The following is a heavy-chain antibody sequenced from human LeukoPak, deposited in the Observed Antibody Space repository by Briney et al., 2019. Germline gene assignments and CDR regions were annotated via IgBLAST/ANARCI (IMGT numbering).Heavy chain of an antibody. CDR3: TSNSGWYGIS. V-gene: IGHV3-23*01. J-gene: IGHJ4*02. CDR2: IGYGGADS. D-gene: IGHD6-19*01. CDR1: GFTLSSYE. Sequence: GGSLRLPCTVSGFTLSSYEVPGFPQARGKGREGVSSIGYGGADSHYADSVKGRFTISRDNSKNTLYLQSSSLRAADTAVYSCTSNSGWYGISWGQGTLVTVSS.